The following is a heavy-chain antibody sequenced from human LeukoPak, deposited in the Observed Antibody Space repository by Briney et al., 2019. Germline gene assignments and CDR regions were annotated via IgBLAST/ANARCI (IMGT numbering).Heavy chain of an antibody. CDR2: ISSNGVST. CDR3: ARRPSYYFDY. CDR1: GFTFSSYA. Sequence: GGSLRLSCAASGFTFSSYAMSWVRQAPGKGLEWVSAISSNGVSTYYADSVKGRFTISRDNSKNTLYLQVNSLRAEDTAVYYCARRPSYYFDYWGQETLVTVS. V-gene: IGHV3-23*01. J-gene: IGHJ4*02.